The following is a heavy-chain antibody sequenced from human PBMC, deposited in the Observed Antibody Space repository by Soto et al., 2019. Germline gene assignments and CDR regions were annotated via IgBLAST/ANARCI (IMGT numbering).Heavy chain of an antibody. J-gene: IGHJ4*02. CDR2: IHYSGST. CDR1: GGSISNYY. V-gene: IGHV4-59*01. D-gene: IGHD5-18*01. CDR3: ARDRFRYSYGHYFDY. Sequence: SETLSLTCTVSGGSISNYYWSWIRQPPGKGLEWIGYIHYSGSTYYNPSLKSRVTISVDTSKNQFSLKLSSVTAADTAVYYCARDRFRYSYGHYFDYWGQGTLVTVSS.